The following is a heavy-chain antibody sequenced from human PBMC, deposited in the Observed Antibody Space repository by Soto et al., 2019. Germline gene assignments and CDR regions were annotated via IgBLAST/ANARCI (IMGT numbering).Heavy chain of an antibody. V-gene: IGHV3-9*01. CDR3: AKDTDNRFDY. CDR1: GFTFDDYA. J-gene: IGHJ4*02. Sequence: PGGSLRLSCAASGFTFDDYAMHWVRQAPGKGLEWVSGISWNSGSIGYADSVKGRFTISRDNAENSLYLQMNSLRAEDTALYYCAKDTDNRFDYWGQGTLVTVSS. CDR2: ISWNSGSI.